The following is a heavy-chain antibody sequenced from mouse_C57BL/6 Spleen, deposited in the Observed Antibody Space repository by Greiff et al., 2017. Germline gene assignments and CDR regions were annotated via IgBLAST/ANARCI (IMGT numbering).Heavy chain of an antibody. CDR2: IDPSDSET. Sequence: QVQLQQPGAELVRPGSSVKLSCKASGYTFTSYWMHWVKQRPIQGLEWIGNIDPSDSETHSNQKFKDKATLTVDKSSSTAYMQLSSLTSEDSAVYYCARTRGDGSGYAFAYWGQGTLVTVSA. CDR1: GYTFTSYW. CDR3: ARTRGDGSGYAFAY. V-gene: IGHV1-52*01. D-gene: IGHD3-2*02. J-gene: IGHJ3*01.